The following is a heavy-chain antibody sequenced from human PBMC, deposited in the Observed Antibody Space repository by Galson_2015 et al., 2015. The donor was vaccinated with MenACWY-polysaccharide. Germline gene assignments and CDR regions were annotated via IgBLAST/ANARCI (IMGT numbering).Heavy chain of an antibody. CDR1: GGSVTNSY. V-gene: IGHV4-59*02. CDR3: ARGRALTDY. J-gene: IGHJ4*02. CDR2: IFYTGST. Sequence: SETLSLTCSLSGGSVTNSYWSWFRQPPGKGLEWIGYIFYTGSTTYNPSLKSRVTISIGASESHFSLNLTSVTAADTAVYYCARGRALTDYWGPGTLVTVSS.